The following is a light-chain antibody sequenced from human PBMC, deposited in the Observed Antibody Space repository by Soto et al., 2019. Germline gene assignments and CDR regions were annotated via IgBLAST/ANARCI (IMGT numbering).Light chain of an antibody. CDR3: QQLTS. CDR2: AAS. V-gene: IGKV1-9*01. J-gene: IGKJ3*01. Sequence: IQLTQSPSSLSASVGDRVTITCRASQGISSYLAWYQQKPGQAPKLLIYAASTLQSGVPSRFSGSGSGTDFTLTISSLQPEDFATYYCQQLTSFGPGTKVDSK. CDR1: QGISSY.